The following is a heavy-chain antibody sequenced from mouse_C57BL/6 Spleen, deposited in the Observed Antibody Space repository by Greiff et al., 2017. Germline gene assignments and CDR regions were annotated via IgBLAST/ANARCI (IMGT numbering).Heavy chain of an antibody. J-gene: IGHJ2*01. CDR3: ARGVVAKYFDY. V-gene: IGHV1-26*01. Sequence: VQLQQSGPELVKPGASVKISCKASGYTFTDYYMNWVKQSHGKSLEWIGDINPNNGGTSYNQKFKGKATLTVDKSSSTAYMELRSLTSEDSAVYYCARGVVAKYFDYWGQGTTLTVSS. D-gene: IGHD1-1*01. CDR1: GYTFTDYY. CDR2: INPNNGGT.